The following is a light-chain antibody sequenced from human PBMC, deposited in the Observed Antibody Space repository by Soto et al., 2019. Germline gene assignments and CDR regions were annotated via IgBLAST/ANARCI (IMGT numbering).Light chain of an antibody. CDR2: GAS. CDR3: QQYGSSPPT. V-gene: IGKV3-20*01. CDR1: QSVGSN. J-gene: IGKJ5*01. Sequence: EILLTQSPATLPVSPGERATLSCRASQSVGSNLAWFQQKPGQAPRLLIYGASSRATGIPDRFSGSGSGTDFTLTISRLEPEDFAVYYCQQYGSSPPTFGQGTRLEIK.